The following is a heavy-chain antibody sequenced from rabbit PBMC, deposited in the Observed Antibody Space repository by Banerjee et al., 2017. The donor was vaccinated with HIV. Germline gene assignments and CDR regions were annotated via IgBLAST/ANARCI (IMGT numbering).Heavy chain of an antibody. CDR2: IYGGSSGST. D-gene: IGHD6-1*01. CDR1: GFDFSDNA. J-gene: IGHJ3*01. V-gene: IGHV1S40*01. Sequence: QSLEESGGDLVKPEGSLTLTCKASGFDFSDNALCWFRQAPGKGPEWIGTIYGGSSGSTYHASWAKGRFTISKTSSTTVTLQMTSLTAADTATYFCARDGAGYAGYGYARLWGQGTLVTVS. CDR3: ARDGAGYAGYGYARL.